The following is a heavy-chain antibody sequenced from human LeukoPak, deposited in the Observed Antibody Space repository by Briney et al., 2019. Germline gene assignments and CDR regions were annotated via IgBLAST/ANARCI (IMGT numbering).Heavy chain of an antibody. J-gene: IGHJ3*02. CDR1: GGTFSSYA. CDR3: ARDTGDFWSGYGDAFDI. D-gene: IGHD3-3*01. CDR2: IIPIFGTA. V-gene: IGHV1-69*05. Sequence: SVKVSCKASGGTFSSYAISWVRQAPGQGLEWMGRIIPIFGTANYAQKFQGRVTITTDESTSTAYMELSSLRSEDTAVYYCARDTGDFWSGYGDAFDIWGQGTMVTVSS.